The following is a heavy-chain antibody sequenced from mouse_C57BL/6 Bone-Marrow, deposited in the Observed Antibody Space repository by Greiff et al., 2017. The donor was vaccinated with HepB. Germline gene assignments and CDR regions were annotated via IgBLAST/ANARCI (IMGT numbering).Heavy chain of an antibody. CDR3: ARNCDGGSYAMDY. J-gene: IGHJ4*01. CDR1: GYTFTSYW. Sequence: QVQLQQPGAELVKPGASVKLSCKASGYTFTSYWMHWVKQRPGQGLEWIGMIHPNSGSTNYNEKFKSKATMTVDKSSSTAYLQLSSLTSEDSALYYCARNCDGGSYAMDYWGQGTSVTVSS. D-gene: IGHD1-1*02. CDR2: IHPNSGST. V-gene: IGHV1-64*01.